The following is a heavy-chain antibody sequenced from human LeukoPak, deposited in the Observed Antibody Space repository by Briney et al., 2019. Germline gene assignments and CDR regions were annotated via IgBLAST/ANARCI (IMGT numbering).Heavy chain of an antibody. J-gene: IGHJ5*02. CDR1: GYTFTSYD. CDR3: ARVTSEARCNWFDA. V-gene: IGHV1-8*01. D-gene: IGHD2-2*01. CDR2: MSPSNGYA. Sequence: GASVKVSCKASGYTFTSYDINWVRQATGQGLEWMGYMSPSNGYAEFGQRFQGRVTMTRNTSTSTAYMELSSLRSEDTAVYYCARVTSEARCNWFDAWGPETLVTVSS.